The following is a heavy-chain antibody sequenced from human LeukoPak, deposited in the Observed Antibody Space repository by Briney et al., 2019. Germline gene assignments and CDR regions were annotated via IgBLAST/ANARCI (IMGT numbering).Heavy chain of an antibody. CDR3: AKDKQLYFYYYMDV. Sequence: GGSLRLSCAASGFTFSSYAMSWVRQAPGKGLEWVSGISGSGGSTSYADSVKGRFTISRDNSKNTLYLQMNILRAEDTAVYYCAKDKQLYFYYYMDVWGKGTTVTVSS. V-gene: IGHV3-23*01. CDR2: ISGSGGST. D-gene: IGHD6-13*01. CDR1: GFTFSSYA. J-gene: IGHJ6*03.